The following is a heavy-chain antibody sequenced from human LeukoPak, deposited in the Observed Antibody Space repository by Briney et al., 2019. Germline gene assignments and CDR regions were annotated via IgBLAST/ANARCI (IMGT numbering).Heavy chain of an antibody. Sequence: GGSLRLSCAASGFSFNTYSMNWFRQAPGKGLEWVSSISSRSDYIYYADSVRGRFTISRDNAKNSLYLQMNSLRAEDTAVYYCARDHRGIYSPFDYWGQGTLVTVSS. CDR1: GFSFNTYS. CDR3: ARDHRGIYSPFDY. CDR2: ISSRSDYI. J-gene: IGHJ4*02. D-gene: IGHD2-21*01. V-gene: IGHV3-21*01.